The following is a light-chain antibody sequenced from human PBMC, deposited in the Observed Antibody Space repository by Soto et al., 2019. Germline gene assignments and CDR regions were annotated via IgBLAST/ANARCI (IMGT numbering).Light chain of an antibody. CDR2: GAS. Sequence: EIVMTQSPATLSVSPGDTATLSCRASQSVGSNLAWYQQKPGQAPRLLIYGASTRATGVSARFSGSGSGTEFTLTIRSLQSEDFVVYYYQQYNNWPPYTFGQGTRLEIK. CDR1: QSVGSN. CDR3: QQYNNWPPYT. V-gene: IGKV3-15*01. J-gene: IGKJ2*01.